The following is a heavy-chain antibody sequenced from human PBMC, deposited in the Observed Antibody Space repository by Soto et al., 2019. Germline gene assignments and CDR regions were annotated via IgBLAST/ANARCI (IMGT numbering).Heavy chain of an antibody. Sequence: GGSLRLSCAASGFTFSSYAMHWVRQAPGKGLEWVAVISYDGSNKYYADSVKGRFTISRDNSKNTLYLQMNSLRAEDTAVYYCAREAAGSFDYWGQGTLVTVSS. CDR1: GFTFSSYA. J-gene: IGHJ4*02. D-gene: IGHD6-13*01. V-gene: IGHV3-30-3*01. CDR3: AREAAGSFDY. CDR2: ISYDGSNK.